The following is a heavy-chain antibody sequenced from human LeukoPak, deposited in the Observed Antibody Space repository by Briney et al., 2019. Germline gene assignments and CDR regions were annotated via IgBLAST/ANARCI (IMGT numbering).Heavy chain of an antibody. D-gene: IGHD5/OR15-5a*01. CDR2: IYYSGST. V-gene: IGHV4-31*03. Sequence: SETLSLTCTVSGGSISSGGYYWSWIRQHPGKGLEWIGYIYYSGSTYYNPSLKSRVTILVDTSKNQFSLKLSSVTAADTVVYYCARKGSLGFSWGQGTLVTVSS. CDR3: ARKGSLGFS. J-gene: IGHJ5*01. CDR1: GGSISSGGYY.